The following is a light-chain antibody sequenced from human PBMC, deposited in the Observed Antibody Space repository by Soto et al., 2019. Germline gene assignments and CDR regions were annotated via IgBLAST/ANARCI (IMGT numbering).Light chain of an antibody. V-gene: IGLV1-40*01. CDR2: GNR. Sequence: QSVLTQPPSVSVAPGQKLTISCTGSSSNIGAGYDVQWYQQLPGTAPKLLIYGNRHRPSGVPDRFSASKSGTSASLAITGLQPEDEADYYCQSYDSSLSGSGVFGGGTKLTVL. CDR1: SSNIGAGYD. J-gene: IGLJ3*02. CDR3: QSYDSSLSGSGV.